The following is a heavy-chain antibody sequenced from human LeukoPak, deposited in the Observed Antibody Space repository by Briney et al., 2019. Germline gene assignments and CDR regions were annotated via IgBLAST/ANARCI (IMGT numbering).Heavy chain of an antibody. J-gene: IGHJ4*02. Sequence: ASVKVSCKASGYTFTSYAMHWVRQAPGQRLEWMGWINAGNGNTKYSQKFQGRVTITRDTSASTAYMGLSSLRSEDTAVYYCARDLTRGYSGYEAAGYWGQGTLVTVSS. CDR1: GYTFTSYA. D-gene: IGHD5-12*01. CDR3: ARDLTRGYSGYEAAGY. CDR2: INAGNGNT. V-gene: IGHV1-3*01.